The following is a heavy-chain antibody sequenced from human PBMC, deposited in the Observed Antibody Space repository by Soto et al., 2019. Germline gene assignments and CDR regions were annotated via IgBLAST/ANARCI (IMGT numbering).Heavy chain of an antibody. CDR1: GFTFTTNA. D-gene: IGHD3-22*01. J-gene: IGHJ4*02. CDR2: ISGSGGST. V-gene: IGHV3-23*01. CDR3: AKEWVYDSSGWSFDY. Sequence: PGGSLRLSCAASGFTFTTNAMSWVRQAPGKGLEWVSAISGSGGSTYYVDSVKGRFTISRDNSKNTLYLQMNSLRAEDTAVYYCAKEWVYDSSGWSFDYWGQGTLVTVSS.